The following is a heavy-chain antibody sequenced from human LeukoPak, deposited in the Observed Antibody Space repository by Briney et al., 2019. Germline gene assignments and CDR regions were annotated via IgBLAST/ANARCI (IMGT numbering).Heavy chain of an antibody. CDR1: GFTFSSYA. D-gene: IGHD5-24*01. CDR2: ISYDGSNK. Sequence: GGSLRLSCAASGFTFSSYAMPWVRQAPGKGLEWVAVISYDGSNKYYADSVKGRFTISRDNSKDTLYLQMNSLRAEDTAVYYCARTGRDGYNFYYWGQGTLVTVSS. V-gene: IGHV3-30*01. CDR3: ARTGRDGYNFYY. J-gene: IGHJ4*02.